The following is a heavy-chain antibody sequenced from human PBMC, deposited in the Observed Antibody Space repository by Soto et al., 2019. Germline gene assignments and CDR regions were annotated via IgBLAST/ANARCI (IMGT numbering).Heavy chain of an antibody. D-gene: IGHD3-10*01. V-gene: IGHV4-59*08. CDR3: ASYGSGSYSFVY. Sequence: QVQLQESGPGLVKPSETLSLTCTVSGGSISGYYWSWIRQPPGKGLEWIGYVWHSGSTNYNPSLKSRATISVDTSKNQFSLKLSSMTAEDTAVYSCASYGSGSYSFVYWGQGTLVTVSS. J-gene: IGHJ4*02. CDR1: GGSISGYY. CDR2: VWHSGST.